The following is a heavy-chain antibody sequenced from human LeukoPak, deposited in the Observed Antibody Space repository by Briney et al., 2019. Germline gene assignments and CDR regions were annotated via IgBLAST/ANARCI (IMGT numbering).Heavy chain of an antibody. D-gene: IGHD6-13*01. CDR1: GFTFSSYG. CDR3: ARGTLSAAIDI. CDR2: ISGSGGST. V-gene: IGHV3-23*01. Sequence: GGTLRLSCAASGFTFSSYGMSWVRQAPGKGLEWVSAISGSGGSTYYADSVKGRFTISRDNAKNSLYLQMNSLRAEDTAVYYCARGTLSAAIDIWGQGTMVTVSS. J-gene: IGHJ3*02.